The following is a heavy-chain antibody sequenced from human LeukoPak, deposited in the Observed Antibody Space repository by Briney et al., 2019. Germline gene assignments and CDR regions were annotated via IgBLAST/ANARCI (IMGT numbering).Heavy chain of an antibody. CDR2: ISHDGTVQ. CDR3: AKEGTAMASSYFDY. D-gene: IGHD5-18*01. J-gene: IGHJ4*02. Sequence: GGSLRLSCAASGFTVSSNYMSWVRQAPGKGLEWVAVISHDGTVQHYADSVKGRFTISRDNSDNTLYLQMNSLRDEDTAMYYCAKEGTAMASSYFDYWGQGTLITVSS. V-gene: IGHV3-30*18. CDR1: GFTVSSNY.